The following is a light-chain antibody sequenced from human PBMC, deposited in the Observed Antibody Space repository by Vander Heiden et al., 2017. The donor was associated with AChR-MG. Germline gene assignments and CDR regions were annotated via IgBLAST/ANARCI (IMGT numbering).Light chain of an antibody. CDR3: QGRVNWPSWT. Sequence: EIVLTQSPATLSLSPAERATLSCRASQSVTSDLAWYQQKPGQAPRLLIYDVSKRATGIPARFSGGGSGTDFTLTISRLEPEDFAVYYCQGRVNWPSWTFGPGTKVEVK. CDR2: DVS. J-gene: IGKJ1*01. V-gene: IGKV3-11*01. CDR1: QSVTSD.